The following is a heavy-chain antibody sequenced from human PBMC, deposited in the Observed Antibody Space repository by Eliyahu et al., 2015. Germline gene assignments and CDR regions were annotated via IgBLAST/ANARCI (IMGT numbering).Heavy chain of an antibody. Sequence: EVQLVESGGGLVQPGGSLRLXCAVSGFTLSDHYMDWVRQAPGKGLEWVGRTTNKLSAYTTEYAASVKGRFTISRDDSKNSLYLQMNSLKTEDTAVYYCSTWMSGVKTYWGQGTLVTVSS. CDR3: STWMSGVKTY. J-gene: IGHJ4*02. D-gene: IGHD2-2*03. CDR2: TTNKLSAYTT. CDR1: GFTLSDHY. V-gene: IGHV3-72*01.